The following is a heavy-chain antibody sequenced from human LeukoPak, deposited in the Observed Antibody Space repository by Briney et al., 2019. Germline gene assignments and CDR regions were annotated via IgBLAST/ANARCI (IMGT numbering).Heavy chain of an antibody. V-gene: IGHV4-31*03. Sequence: SETLSLTCTVSGGSISSGGYYWSWIRQHPGKGLEWIGYIYYSGSTYYNPSLKSRVTISVDTSKNQFSLKLSSVTAADTAVYYCARWGHGSYSSPFDYWGQGTLVTVSS. CDR3: ARWGHGSYSSPFDY. CDR2: IYYSGST. J-gene: IGHJ4*02. CDR1: GGSISSGGYY. D-gene: IGHD1-26*01.